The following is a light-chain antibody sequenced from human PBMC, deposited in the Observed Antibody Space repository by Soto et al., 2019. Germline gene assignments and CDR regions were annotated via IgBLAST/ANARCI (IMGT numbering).Light chain of an antibody. CDR1: QSISSW. V-gene: IGKV1-5*03. CDR3: QQYNSYST. Sequence: DIQMTQSPSTLSASVGDRVSITCRASQSISSWLAWYQQKPGKAPKLLIYKASSLEGGVPSRFSGSGSGTEFTLTISSLQPDDSATYYCQQYNSYSTFGQGTKVEIK. CDR2: KAS. J-gene: IGKJ1*01.